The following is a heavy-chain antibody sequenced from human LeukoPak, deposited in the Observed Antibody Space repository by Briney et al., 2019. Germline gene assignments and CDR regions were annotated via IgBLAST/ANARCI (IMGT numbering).Heavy chain of an antibody. CDR1: GFTFSTSN. D-gene: IGHD1-26*01. Sequence: GGSLRLSCAASGFTFSTSNMNWVRQAPGKGLEWVSSISASSVYKYYADSMKGRFTISRDNARNSLSLQMNSLRTEDTAVYFCARASSVSFPWGVFDSWGQGSLVSVSS. CDR2: ISASSVYK. V-gene: IGHV3-21*06. J-gene: IGHJ4*02. CDR3: ARASSVSFPWGVFDS.